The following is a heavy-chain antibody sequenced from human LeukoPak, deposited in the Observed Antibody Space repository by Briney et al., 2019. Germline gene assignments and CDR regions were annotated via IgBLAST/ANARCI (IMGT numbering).Heavy chain of an antibody. CDR1: GFTFSSYW. V-gene: IGHV3-30*02. CDR2: IRYDGSNI. D-gene: IGHD5-24*01. CDR3: AKDSEDGHNWAPFDY. Sequence: PGGSLRLSCAASGFTFSSYWMHWVRQAPGRGLEWVAFIRYDGSNIFYTDTVKGRFTISRDNSQNTLYLQMNSLRAEDTAVYYCAKDSEDGHNWAPFDYWGQGALVTVSS. J-gene: IGHJ4*02.